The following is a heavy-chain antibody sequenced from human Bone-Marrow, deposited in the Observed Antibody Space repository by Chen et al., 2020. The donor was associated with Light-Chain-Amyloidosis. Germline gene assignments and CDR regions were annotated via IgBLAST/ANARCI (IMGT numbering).Heavy chain of an antibody. J-gene: IGHJ5*01. D-gene: IGHD2-8*01. V-gene: IGHV3-23*04. CDR3: TKSQWSPARFNYFDS. CDR2: ISGTGGST. CDR1: GSTHSNYA. Sequence: EVQLVESGGGLVQPGGSLRLSCAASGSTHSNYAMSWVRQAPGRGLEWVSTISGTGGSTFYADSVKGRFTFSRDTSRNTLDLQLTSLRAEDTAIYYCTKSQWSPARFNYFDSWGHGTLVIVSS.